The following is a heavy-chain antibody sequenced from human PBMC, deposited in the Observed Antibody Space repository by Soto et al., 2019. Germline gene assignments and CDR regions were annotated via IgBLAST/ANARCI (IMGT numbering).Heavy chain of an antibody. V-gene: IGHV4-34*01. Sequence: QVHLEQWGAGLLNPSETLSLTCAVYGGSLSGYYWSWVRQSPGKGLEWIGEINHSGTANYNPSLKTRVTISADASKHQFSLRLTSVTAADSATYYCACYHFLDLWSGSRHYMDVWSRGTPVTVSS. D-gene: IGHD3-3*02. CDR1: GGSLSGYY. J-gene: IGHJ6*03. CDR3: ACYHFLDLWSGSRHYMDV. CDR2: INHSGTA.